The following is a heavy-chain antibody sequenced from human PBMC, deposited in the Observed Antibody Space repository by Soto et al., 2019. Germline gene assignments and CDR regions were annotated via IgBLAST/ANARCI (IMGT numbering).Heavy chain of an antibody. CDR2: IAHSGST. CDR3: ARGAIVRGVIPRRFDY. V-gene: IGHV4-30-2*01. Sequence: QLQLQESGSGLVKPSQTLSLTCAVSGGSISRGGYSWSWIRQPPGKGLEWIGYIAHSGSTYYNPSLKSRVTISVDRSKNQFPLKLSSVTAADTAVYYCARGAIVRGVIPRRFDYWGQGTLVTVSS. J-gene: IGHJ4*02. D-gene: IGHD3-10*01. CDR1: GGSISRGGYS.